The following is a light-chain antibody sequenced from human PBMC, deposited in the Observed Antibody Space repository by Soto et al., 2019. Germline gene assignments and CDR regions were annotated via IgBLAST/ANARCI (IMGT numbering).Light chain of an antibody. J-gene: IGLJ1*01. CDR1: TSDIGAYNY. V-gene: IGLV2-14*01. CDR2: EVS. Sequence: QSALTQPASVSGSPGQSITISCTGTTSDIGAYNYVSWYQQHAGNAPKLIIYEVSNRPSGVSNRFSGSKSGNTASLTISGLQAEDEADYYCSSYTSSSTYVFGTGTKVTVL. CDR3: SSYTSSSTYV.